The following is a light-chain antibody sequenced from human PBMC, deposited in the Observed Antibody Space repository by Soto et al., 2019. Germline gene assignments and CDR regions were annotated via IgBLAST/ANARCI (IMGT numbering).Light chain of an antibody. CDR2: RNN. V-gene: IGLV1-47*01. CDR1: SSNIGSNY. CDR3: AAWDDSLSGVV. J-gene: IGLJ2*01. Sequence: QAVVTQPPSASGTPGQRVTNSCSGSSSNIGSNYVYWYQQLPGTAPKLLIYRNNQRPSGVPDRFSGSKSGTSASLAISGLRSEDEADYYCAAWDDSLSGVVFGGGTKLTVL.